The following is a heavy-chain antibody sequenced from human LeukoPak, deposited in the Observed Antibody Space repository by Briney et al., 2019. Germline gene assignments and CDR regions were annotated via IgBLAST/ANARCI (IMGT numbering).Heavy chain of an antibody. CDR1: GYTFTGYY. D-gene: IGHD6-13*01. Sequence: GASVKVSCKASGYTFTGYYMHWVRQAPGQGLEWMGWINPNSGGTNYAQKFQGRVTMTRDMSTSTVYMELSSLRSEDTAVYYCASMPGIAAAGYYYYYMDVWGKGTTVTVSS. CDR2: INPNSGGT. V-gene: IGHV1-2*02. CDR3: ASMPGIAAAGYYYYYMDV. J-gene: IGHJ6*03.